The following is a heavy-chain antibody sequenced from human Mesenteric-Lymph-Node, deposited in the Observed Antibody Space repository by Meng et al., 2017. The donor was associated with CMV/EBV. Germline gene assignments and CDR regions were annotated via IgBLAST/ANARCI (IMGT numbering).Heavy chain of an antibody. CDR3: ARSSSSGYYYPYYYGMDV. J-gene: IGHJ6*02. CDR1: GGTFSSYA. Sequence: SVKVSCKASGGTFSSYAISWVRQAPGQGLEWMGGIIPILGIANYAQKFQGRVTITADKSTSTAYMELSSLRSEDTAVYYCARSSSSGYYYPYYYGMDVWGQGTTVTVSS. CDR2: IIPILGIA. D-gene: IGHD3-22*01. V-gene: IGHV1-69*10.